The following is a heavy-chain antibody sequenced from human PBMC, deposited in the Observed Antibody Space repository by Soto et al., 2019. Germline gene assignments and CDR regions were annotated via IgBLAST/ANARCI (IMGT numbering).Heavy chain of an antibody. Sequence: PSEPLSLPCAVYGGSFSGYYWSWIRQPPGKGLEWIGEINHSGSTNYNPSLKSRVTISVDTSKNQFSLKLSSVTAADTAVYYCTRRGQWLRSTRGGFDYWGQGTLVTVSS. CDR3: TRRGQWLRSTRGGFDY. D-gene: IGHD5-12*01. V-gene: IGHV4-34*01. J-gene: IGHJ4*02. CDR1: GGSFSGYY. CDR2: INHSGST.